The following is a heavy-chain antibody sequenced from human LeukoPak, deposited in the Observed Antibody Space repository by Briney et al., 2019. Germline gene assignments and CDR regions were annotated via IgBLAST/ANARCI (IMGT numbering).Heavy chain of an antibody. CDR1: GFTFSSYA. J-gene: IGHJ4*02. CDR3: ARETSTGPIRYFDWLSQPHRNPPDY. CDR2: ISYDGSNK. Sequence: GGSLRLSCAASGFTFSSYAMHWVRQAPGKGLEWVAVISYDGSNKYYADSVKGRFTISRDNSKNTLYLQMNSLRAEDTAVYYCARETSTGPIRYFDWLSQPHRNPPDYRGQGTLVTVSS. V-gene: IGHV3-30-3*01. D-gene: IGHD3-9*01.